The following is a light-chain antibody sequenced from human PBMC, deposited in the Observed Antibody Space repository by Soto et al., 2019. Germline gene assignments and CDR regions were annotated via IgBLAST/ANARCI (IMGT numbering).Light chain of an antibody. J-gene: IGLJ1*01. Sequence: QSALTQPASVSGSPGQSITISCTGTSSDVGGYNYVSWYQQHPGKAPKLMIYDVSNRPSGVSNCFSGSKSGNTASLTISGLQAEDEADYYCSSYISSSTRVFGTGTKLTVL. V-gene: IGLV2-14*01. CDR2: DVS. CDR1: SSDVGGYNY. CDR3: SSYISSSTRV.